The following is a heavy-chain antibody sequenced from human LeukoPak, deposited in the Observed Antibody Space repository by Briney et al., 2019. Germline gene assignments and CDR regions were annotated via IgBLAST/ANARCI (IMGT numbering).Heavy chain of an antibody. D-gene: IGHD1-26*01. CDR1: GDSISSSNW. Sequence: SETLSLTCAVSGDSISSSNWWSWVRQPPEKGLEWIGEIYHSGNTNYNPPLKSRVTISLDKSKNQFSLKLNSVTAADTAVYYCARVGALGGHDFWGQGSLVTVSS. V-gene: IGHV4-4*02. CDR2: IYHSGNT. CDR3: ARVGALGGHDF. J-gene: IGHJ4*02.